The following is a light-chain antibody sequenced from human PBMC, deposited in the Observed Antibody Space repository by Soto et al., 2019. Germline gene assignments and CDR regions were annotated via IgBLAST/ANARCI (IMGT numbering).Light chain of an antibody. V-gene: IGKV4-1*01. J-gene: IGKJ1*01. Sequence: DIVMTQSPDSLAVSLGERATLSCKSSLNVFFSRNNKSSLAWYQLKPRQPPKALIYWASTRESGVPDRFSGSGYGTDFTLTISSLQPEDVAIYYCHEYYTTPWTFGQVTRVEIK. CDR3: HEYYTTPWT. CDR2: WAS. CDR1: LNVFFSRNNKSS.